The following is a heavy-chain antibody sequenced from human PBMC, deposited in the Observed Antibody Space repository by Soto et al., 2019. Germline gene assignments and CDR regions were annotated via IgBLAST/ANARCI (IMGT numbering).Heavy chain of an antibody. CDR1: GGTFSSYA. CDR2: IIPIFGTE. CDR3: ARERIAGSKYYYGMDV. J-gene: IGHJ6*02. V-gene: IGHV1-69*01. D-gene: IGHD6-13*01. Sequence: QVQLVQSGAEVKKPGSSVRVSCTASGGTFSSYAISWLRQAPGQGLEWMGGIIPIFGTENYAQKFQGRVTMTADESTSTAYMELSSLRSEDTAVYYCARERIAGSKYYYGMDVWGQGTTVTVSS.